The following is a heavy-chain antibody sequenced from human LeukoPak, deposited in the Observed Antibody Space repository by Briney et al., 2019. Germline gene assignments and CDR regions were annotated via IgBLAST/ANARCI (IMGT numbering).Heavy chain of an antibody. J-gene: IGHJ4*02. Sequence: GGSLRLSCAASGFTFSSYAMHWVRQAPGKGLEWVAVISYDGSNKYYADSVKGRFTISRDNSKNTLYLQMNSLRAEDTAVYYCARDSPYCGGDCYFDYWGQGTLVTVSS. V-gene: IGHV3-30-3*01. CDR2: ISYDGSNK. CDR1: GFTFSSYA. CDR3: ARDSPYCGGDCYFDY. D-gene: IGHD2-21*02.